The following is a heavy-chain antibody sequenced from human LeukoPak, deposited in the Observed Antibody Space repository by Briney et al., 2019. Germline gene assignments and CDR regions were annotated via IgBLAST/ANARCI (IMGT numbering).Heavy chain of an antibody. D-gene: IGHD2-2*01. J-gene: IGHJ4*02. CDR2: ISGYNANT. Sequence: ASVKVSCKASGYTFTNYGINWVRQAPGQGLEWMGWISGYNANTNYAQKFQGRVTMTTDTSTSTAYMELRSLRSEDTAVYYCARAGLPAAPSGFDYWGQGTLVTVSS. V-gene: IGHV1-18*01. CDR1: GYTFTNYG. CDR3: ARAGLPAAPSGFDY.